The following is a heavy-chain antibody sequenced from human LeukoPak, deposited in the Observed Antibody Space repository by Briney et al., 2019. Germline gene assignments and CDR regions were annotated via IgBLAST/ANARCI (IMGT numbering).Heavy chain of an antibody. J-gene: IGHJ4*02. D-gene: IGHD6-25*01. CDR3: ARDSGAIDY. Sequence: GGSLRLSCAASRFTFSNYWMTWVRQAPGKGLEWVANINQDGSEKYYVDSVKGRFTISRDNAKNSLYLQMDSLRADDTAVYYCARDSGAIDYWGQGTLVTVSS. V-gene: IGHV3-7*05. CDR1: RFTFSNYW. CDR2: INQDGSEK.